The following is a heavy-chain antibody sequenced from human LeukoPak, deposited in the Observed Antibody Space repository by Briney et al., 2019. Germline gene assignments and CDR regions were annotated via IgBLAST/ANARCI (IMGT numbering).Heavy chain of an antibody. CDR1: GFTFSSYA. V-gene: IGHV3-23*01. CDR2: ISGRGDST. J-gene: IGHJ6*02. D-gene: IGHD7-27*01. CDR3: ANDLTGGSYYFAMDV. Sequence: GSLRLSCAASGFTFSSYAMTWVRQAPGEGLEWVSAISGRGDSTYYADSVKGRFTISRDNSKNTLYLQMNNLRAEDTAVYYCANDLTGGSYYFAMDVWGPGTTVTVSS.